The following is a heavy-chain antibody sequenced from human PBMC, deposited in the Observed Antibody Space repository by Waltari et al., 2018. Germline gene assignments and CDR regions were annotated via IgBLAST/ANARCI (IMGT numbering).Heavy chain of an antibody. D-gene: IGHD3-10*01. J-gene: IGHJ4*02. Sequence: QVQLQESGPGLVKPSETLSLSCAVSGASISSSYYWGWIRQPPGKGLEWIGSIYHSGSTYYNPSLKSRVTILVDTSKNQFSLKLSSVTAADTTVYYCVRGPGIDYFDYWGQGTLVTVSS. V-gene: IGHV4-38-2*01. CDR2: IYHSGST. CDR1: GASISSSYY. CDR3: VRGPGIDYFDY.